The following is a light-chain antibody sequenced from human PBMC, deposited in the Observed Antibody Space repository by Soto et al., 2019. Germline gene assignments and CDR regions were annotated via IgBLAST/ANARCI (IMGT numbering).Light chain of an antibody. CDR1: HSISSW. V-gene: IGKV1-5*03. Sequence: DIQMTQSPSTLSASVGDRVTITCRASHSISSWLAWYQQKPGKAPKLLIYKAASLESGVPSRFSGSGSGTEFTLTISSLQPDDFATYYCQQYSSYSWTFGQGTKVEIK. J-gene: IGKJ1*01. CDR2: KAA. CDR3: QQYSSYSWT.